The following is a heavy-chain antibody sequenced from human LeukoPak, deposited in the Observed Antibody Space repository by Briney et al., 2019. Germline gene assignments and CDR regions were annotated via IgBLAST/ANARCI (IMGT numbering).Heavy chain of an antibody. CDR3: AAGTTHGSGSYYFRY. J-gene: IGHJ4*02. CDR1: GFTFSDYY. Sequence: GGSLRLSCAASGFTFSDYYMSWIRRAPGKGLEWASYIGSSSSYTNYADSVKGRFTISRDNAKNSLYLQMNSLRAEDTALYYCAAGTTHGSGSYYFRYWGQGTLVTVSS. CDR2: IGSSSSYT. V-gene: IGHV3-11*06. D-gene: IGHD3-10*01.